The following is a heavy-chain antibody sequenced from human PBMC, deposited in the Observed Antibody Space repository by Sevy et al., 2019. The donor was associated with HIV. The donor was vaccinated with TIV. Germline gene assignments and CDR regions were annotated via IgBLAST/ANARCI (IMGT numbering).Heavy chain of an antibody. D-gene: IGHD6-6*01. CDR1: GFTFSDYW. Sequence: GGSLRLSCAASGFTFSDYWMSWVRQTPGKGLKWVANIKPDGSEKYYVDSVKGRFTISRDNTKNSLYLQMNSLRAEDTAVYYCARGGAARPYWGQGALVTVSS. CDR2: IKPDGSEK. CDR3: ARGGAARPY. J-gene: IGHJ4*02. V-gene: IGHV3-7*01.